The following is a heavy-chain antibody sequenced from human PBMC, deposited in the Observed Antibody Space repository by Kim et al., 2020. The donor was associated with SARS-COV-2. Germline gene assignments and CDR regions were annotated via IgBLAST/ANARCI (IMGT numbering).Heavy chain of an antibody. J-gene: IGHJ4*02. Sequence: GGSLRLSCAASGFTFSDYYMSWIRQAPGKGLEWVSYISSSGSTIYYADSVKGRFTISRDNAKNSLYLQMNSLRAEDTAVYYCAGRWWELLDNWPHFDYWGQGSLVTVSS. D-gene: IGHD1-26*01. V-gene: IGHV3-11*01. CDR1: GFTFSDYY. CDR2: ISSSGSTI. CDR3: AGRWWELLDNWPHFDY.